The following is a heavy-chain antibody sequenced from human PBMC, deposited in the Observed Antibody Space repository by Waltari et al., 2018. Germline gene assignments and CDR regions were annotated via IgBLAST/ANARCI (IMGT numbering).Heavy chain of an antibody. V-gene: IGHV5-51*01. Sequence: EVQLVQSGAEVKKHGESLKISCKGSGYSLTSYWIGWVRQMPAEGLEWMGIIYPGDSDTRYSPSFQGQVTNSADKSISTAYLQWSSLKASDTAMYYCARGRIRINYYMDVWGKGTTVTVSS. D-gene: IGHD1-26*01. CDR2: IYPGDSDT. CDR1: GYSLTSYW. J-gene: IGHJ6*03. CDR3: ARGRIRINYYMDV.